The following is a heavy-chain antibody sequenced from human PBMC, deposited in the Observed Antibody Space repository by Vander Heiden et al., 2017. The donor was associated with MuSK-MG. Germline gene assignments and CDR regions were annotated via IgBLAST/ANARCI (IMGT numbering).Heavy chain of an antibody. D-gene: IGHD3-3*01. V-gene: IGHV1-69-2*01. J-gene: IGHJ6*02. CDR1: GYTFTDYY. Sequence: EVQLVQSGAEVKKPGATVKISCKVSGYTFTDYYMHWVQQAPGKGLEWMGLVDPEDGETIYAEKFQGRVTITADTSTDTAYMELSSLRSEDTAVYYCATDSFKPYNFWSGYPDVWGQGTTVTVSS. CDR3: ATDSFKPYNFWSGYPDV. CDR2: VDPEDGET.